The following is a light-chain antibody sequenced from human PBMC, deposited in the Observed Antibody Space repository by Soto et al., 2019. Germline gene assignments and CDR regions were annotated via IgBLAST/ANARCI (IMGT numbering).Light chain of an antibody. J-gene: IGKJ5*01. CDR1: QSVSSR. CDR2: GAS. Sequence: EIVLTLSPGTLSLSPGERATLSCRASQSVSSRLAWYQQKPGQAPRLLISGASSRATGIPDRFSGSGSATDFTLTISRLEPEDFALYYCQQYGGSPITFGQGTRLEIK. V-gene: IGKV3-20*01. CDR3: QQYGGSPIT.